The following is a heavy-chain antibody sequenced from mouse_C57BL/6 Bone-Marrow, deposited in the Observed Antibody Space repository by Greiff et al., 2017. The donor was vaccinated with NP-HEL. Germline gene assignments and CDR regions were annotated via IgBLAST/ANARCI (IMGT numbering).Heavy chain of an antibody. CDR2: INPSTGGT. Sequence: EVQLQQSGPELVKPGASVKISCKASGYSFTGYYMNWVKQSPEKSLEWIGEINPSTGGTPYNQKFKAKATLTVDQSSSTAYRQLKSLTSEDSAVYYCARERGWLLDYWGQGTTLTVSS. CDR1: GYSFTGYY. V-gene: IGHV1-42*01. D-gene: IGHD2-3*01. CDR3: ARERGWLLDY. J-gene: IGHJ2*01.